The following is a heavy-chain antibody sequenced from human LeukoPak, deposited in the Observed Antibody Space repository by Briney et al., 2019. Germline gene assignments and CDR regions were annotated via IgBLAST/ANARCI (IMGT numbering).Heavy chain of an antibody. D-gene: IGHD1-26*01. J-gene: IGHJ3*02. CDR1: GYTFTGYY. Sequence: ASVKVSCKASGYTFTGYYIHWVRQAPGQGLEWMGWISAYTGNTNYAQNLQGRVTMTTDTSTRTAYMDLRSLRSDDTAVYYCARDLIVGATLAGGHDAFDIWGQGTMVTVSS. V-gene: IGHV1-18*04. CDR2: ISAYTGNT. CDR3: ARDLIVGATLAGGHDAFDI.